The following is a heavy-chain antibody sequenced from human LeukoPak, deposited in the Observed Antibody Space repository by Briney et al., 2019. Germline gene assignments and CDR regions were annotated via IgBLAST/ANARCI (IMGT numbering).Heavy chain of an antibody. V-gene: IGHV3-21*01. D-gene: IGHD3-16*02. CDR3: AREQPESSYAWGSYHSRQGAFDI. J-gene: IGHJ3*02. Sequence: PGGSLRLSCAASGFTFSSYSMNWVRQAPGKGLEWVSSISSSSSYIYYADSVKGRFTISRDNAKNSLYLQMNGLRAEDTAVYYCAREQPESSYAWGSYHSRQGAFDIWGQGTMVTVSS. CDR2: ISSSSSYI. CDR1: GFTFSSYS.